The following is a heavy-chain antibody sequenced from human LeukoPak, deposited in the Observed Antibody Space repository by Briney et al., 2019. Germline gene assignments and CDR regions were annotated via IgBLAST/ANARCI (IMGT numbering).Heavy chain of an antibody. CDR1: GYTFTGYY. D-gene: IGHD4-17*01. V-gene: IGHV1-2*02. J-gene: IGHJ5*01. CDR3: ARVPAYGDYWFDS. Sequence: GASVKVSCKASGYTFTGYYMHWVRQAPGQGLEWMGWINPNSGGTNYAQKFQGRVTMTRDTSISTAYMELSRLRSDDTAVYYCARVPAYGDYWFDSWGQGTLVTVSS. CDR2: INPNSGGT.